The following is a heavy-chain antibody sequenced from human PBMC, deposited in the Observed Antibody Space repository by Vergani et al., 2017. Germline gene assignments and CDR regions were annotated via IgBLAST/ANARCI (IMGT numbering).Heavy chain of an antibody. D-gene: IGHD3-3*01. J-gene: IGHJ4*02. Sequence: QVQLQESGPGLVKPSQTLSLTCTVSGGSISSGSYHWSWIRQPAGKGLEWIGRIYTSGSTNYNPSLKSRVTISVDTSKNQFSLKLSSVTAADTAVYYCATEKVPAFGVVITYFDYWGQGTLVTVSS. V-gene: IGHV4-61*02. CDR1: GGSISSGSYH. CDR3: ATEKVPAFGVVITYFDY. CDR2: IYTSGST.